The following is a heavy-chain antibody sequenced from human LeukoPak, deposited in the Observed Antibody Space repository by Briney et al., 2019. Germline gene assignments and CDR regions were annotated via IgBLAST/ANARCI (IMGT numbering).Heavy chain of an antibody. CDR3: ARASIAVEHDAFDI. D-gene: IGHD6-19*01. V-gene: IGHV1-8*01. J-gene: IGHJ3*02. Sequence: ASVKVSCKASGYTFTSYDINWVRQATGQGLEWMGWMNPNSGSTGYAQKFQGRVTMTRNTSISTAYMELSSLRSEDTAVYYCARASIAVEHDAFDIWGQGTMVTVSS. CDR1: GYTFTSYD. CDR2: MNPNSGST.